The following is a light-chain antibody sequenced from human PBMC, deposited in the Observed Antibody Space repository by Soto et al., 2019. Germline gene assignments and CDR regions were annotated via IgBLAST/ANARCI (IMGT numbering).Light chain of an antibody. CDR1: QSISSW. CDR2: DAS. J-gene: IGKJ1*01. Sequence: DLQMTQSPSTLSASVGDSVTITCRASQSISSWLAWYQQKPGKAPKLLSYDASSLESGVPSRFSGSGSGTEFTLTISSLQPDDFATYYGQHYNSYSEAFGQGTKGDIK. V-gene: IGKV1-5*01. CDR3: QHYNSYSEA.